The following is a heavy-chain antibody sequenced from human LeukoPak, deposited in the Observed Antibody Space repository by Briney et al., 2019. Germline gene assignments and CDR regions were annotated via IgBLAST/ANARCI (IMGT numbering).Heavy chain of an antibody. Sequence: SVKVSCKASGGTFSSYTISWVRQAPGQGREWMGRISPILGIANYAQKCQSRVTITADTSASTAYMERSSLRSEDTAVYYCASIVPAASSCWGQGTLVTVSS. D-gene: IGHD2-2*01. V-gene: IGHV1-69*02. CDR3: ASIVPAASSC. J-gene: IGHJ4*02. CDR1: GGTFSSYT. CDR2: ISPILGIA.